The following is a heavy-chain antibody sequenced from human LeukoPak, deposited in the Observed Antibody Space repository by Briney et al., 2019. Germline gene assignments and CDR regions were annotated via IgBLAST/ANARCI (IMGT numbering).Heavy chain of an antibody. CDR3: ARDRLYYSSGWNDY. CDR1: GYTFTGYY. D-gene: IGHD6-19*01. V-gene: IGHV1-2*02. J-gene: IGHJ4*02. CDR2: INPNSGGT. Sequence: ASVKVSCKASGYTFTGYYMHWVRQAPGQGLEWMGWINPNSGGTNYAQKFQGMVTMTRDTSISTAYMELSRLRSDDPAVYYCARDRLYYSSGWNDYWGQGTLVTVSS.